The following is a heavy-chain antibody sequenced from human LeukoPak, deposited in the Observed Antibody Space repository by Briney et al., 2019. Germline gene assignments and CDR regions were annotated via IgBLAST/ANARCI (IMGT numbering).Heavy chain of an antibody. Sequence: ASVKVSCKASGYIFTIYDISWVRQAPGQGLEWMGWISSYKGNTKYAQKLQGRVIMTTDTSTSTAYMELRSLRSDDTAVYYCARGTSVGAPGHFDYWGQGTLVTVSS. J-gene: IGHJ4*02. CDR2: ISSYKGNT. D-gene: IGHD1-26*01. CDR1: GYIFTIYD. V-gene: IGHV1-18*01. CDR3: ARGTSVGAPGHFDY.